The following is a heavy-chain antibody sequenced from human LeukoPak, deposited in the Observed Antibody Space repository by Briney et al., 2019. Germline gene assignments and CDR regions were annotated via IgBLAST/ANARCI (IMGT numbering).Heavy chain of an antibody. V-gene: IGHV1-8*02. D-gene: IGHD2-2*02. CDR3: ARDSFLCSSTSCYTEAFDI. CDR1: GYTFTSYD. Sequence: ASVKVSCKASGYTFTSYDINWVRQATGQGLEWMGWMNPSSGSTGYAQKFQGRVTMTRDTSISTAYMELSRLRSDDTAVYYCARDSFLCSSTSCYTEAFDIWGQGTMVTVSS. J-gene: IGHJ3*02. CDR2: MNPSSGST.